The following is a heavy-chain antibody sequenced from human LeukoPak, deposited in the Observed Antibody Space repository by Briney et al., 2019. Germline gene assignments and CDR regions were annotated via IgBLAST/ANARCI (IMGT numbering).Heavy chain of an antibody. CDR2: ISAYNGNT. CDR1: GYTFTSYG. Sequence: ASVTVSFTASGYTFTSYGISWVRQAPGQGLEWMGCISAYNGNTNYAQKLQGRVTMTTDTSTSTAYMELRSLRSDDTAVYYCARDELDSSGYHAEYFQHWGRGTLVTVSS. D-gene: IGHD3-22*01. J-gene: IGHJ1*01. V-gene: IGHV1-18*01. CDR3: ARDELDSSGYHAEYFQH.